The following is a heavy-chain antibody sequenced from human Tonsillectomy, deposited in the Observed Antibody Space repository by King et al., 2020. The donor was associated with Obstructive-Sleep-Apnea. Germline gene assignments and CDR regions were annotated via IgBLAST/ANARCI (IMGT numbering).Heavy chain of an antibody. D-gene: IGHD1-26*01. Sequence: VQLVQSGAEEKKPGESLKISCKGAGYSFTSYWIGWVRQMPGKGLEWMVIIYPGYSVTSYSPSFQGQGTTSADKSISTAYLQWSSLKASDTAMYYCARHQSLSGSYYPDYWGQGTLVTVSS. J-gene: IGHJ4*02. CDR3: ARHQSLSGSYYPDY. CDR1: GYSFTSYW. CDR2: IYPGYSVT. V-gene: IGHV5-51*01.